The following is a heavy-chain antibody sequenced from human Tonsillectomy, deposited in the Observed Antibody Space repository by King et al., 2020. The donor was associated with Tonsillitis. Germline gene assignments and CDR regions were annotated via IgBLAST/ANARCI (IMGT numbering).Heavy chain of an antibody. Sequence: VQLVESGGGVVQPGRSLRLSCAASGFTFSSYGMHRVRQAPGKGLEWVAVISYDGSNKYYADSVKGRFTISRDNSKNTLYLQMNSLRAEDTAVYYCAKDGGGGFDPWGQGTLVTVSS. CDR1: GFTFSSYG. J-gene: IGHJ5*02. CDR2: ISYDGSNK. CDR3: AKDGGGGFDP. D-gene: IGHD3-10*01. V-gene: IGHV3-30*18.